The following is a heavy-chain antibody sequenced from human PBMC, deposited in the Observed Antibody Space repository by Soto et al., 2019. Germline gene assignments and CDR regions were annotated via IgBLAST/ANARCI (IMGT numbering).Heavy chain of an antibody. CDR3: ANARQYCTTTSCLNWNDYLAF. CDR1: GFTFSNYA. D-gene: IGHD2-2*01. CDR2: VSPGGGLT. V-gene: IGHV3-23*01. Sequence: DVQLLESGGGLVQPGGSLRLSCTASGFTFSNYAMTWVRQAPGKGLEFVSAVSPGGGLTDYADSVKGRFTISRDDSKDTVSLQMNSLRDEDTAVYYCANARQYCTTTSCLNWNDYLAFWGRGTLVTVSS. J-gene: IGHJ4*02.